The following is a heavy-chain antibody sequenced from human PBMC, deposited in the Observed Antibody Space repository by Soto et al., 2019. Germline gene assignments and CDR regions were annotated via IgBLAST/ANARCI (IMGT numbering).Heavy chain of an antibody. V-gene: IGHV4-34*01. CDR3: ARGRSSLGRYSSSWRGHYFDY. Sequence: QVQLQQWGAGLLKPSETLSLTCAVYGGSFSGYYWSWIRQPPGKGLEWIGEINHSGSTNYNPSLKSRVTISVDTSKNQFSLKLTSVTAADTAVYYCARGRSSLGRYSSSWRGHYFDYWGQGTLVTVSS. D-gene: IGHD6-13*01. CDR2: INHSGST. CDR1: GGSFSGYY. J-gene: IGHJ4*02.